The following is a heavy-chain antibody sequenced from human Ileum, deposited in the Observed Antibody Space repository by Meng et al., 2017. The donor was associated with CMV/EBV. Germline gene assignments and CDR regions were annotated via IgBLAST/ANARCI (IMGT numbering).Heavy chain of an antibody. CDR1: GFIIRDYE. J-gene: IGHJ5*02. D-gene: IGHD3-3*01. V-gene: IGHV3-48*03. CDR2: ISGSASTI. CDR3: ATELAMVWSGRSRRNWFDP. Sequence: GGSLRLSCAVSGFIIRDYEMKWVRQAPGKGLEWVSYISGSASTIHYTDSVKGRFTISRDNAENSLFLQMNSLRTEDTAVYYCATELAMVWSGRSRRNWFDPWGQGTRVTVSS.